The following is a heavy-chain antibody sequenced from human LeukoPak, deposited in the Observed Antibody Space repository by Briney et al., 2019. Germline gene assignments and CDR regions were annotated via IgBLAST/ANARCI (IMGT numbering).Heavy chain of an antibody. V-gene: IGHV4-31*03. CDR1: GGSISSGGYY. D-gene: IGHD6-13*01. Sequence: SVTLSLTCTVSGGSISSGGYYWSWIRQHPGKGLEWIGYIYYSGSTYYNPSLKSRLTISVDTSKNQFSLKLSSATAADTAVYYCARDPIAAAGHGFGYWGQGTLVTVSS. CDR3: ARDPIAAAGHGFGY. J-gene: IGHJ4*02. CDR2: IYYSGST.